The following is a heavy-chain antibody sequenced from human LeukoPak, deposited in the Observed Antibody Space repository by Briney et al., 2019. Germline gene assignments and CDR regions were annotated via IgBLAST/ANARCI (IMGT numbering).Heavy chain of an antibody. Sequence: GGSLRLSRAASGFTFSSYSMNWVRQAPGKGLEWVSSISSSSSYIYYADSVKGRFTISRDNAKNSLYLQMNSLRAEDTAVYYCARVLSAGDAFDIWGQGTMVTVSS. CDR3: ARVLSAGDAFDI. CDR2: ISSSSSYI. V-gene: IGHV3-21*01. J-gene: IGHJ3*02. D-gene: IGHD6-13*01. CDR1: GFTFSSYS.